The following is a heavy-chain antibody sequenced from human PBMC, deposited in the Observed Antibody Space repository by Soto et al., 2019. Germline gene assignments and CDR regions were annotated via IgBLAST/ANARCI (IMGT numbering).Heavy chain of an antibody. V-gene: IGHV3-21*01. J-gene: IGHJ4*02. CDR1: GFTFSSYS. Sequence: EVQLVESGGGLVKPGGSLRLSCAASGFTFSSYSMNWVRQAPGKGLEWVSSISSSSSYIYYADSVKGRFTISRDNAKNSLYLQMNCLRAEDTAVYYCASDYYDSITPDRYYFDYWGQGTLVTVSS. CDR3: ASDYYDSITPDRYYFDY. CDR2: ISSSSSYI. D-gene: IGHD3-22*01.